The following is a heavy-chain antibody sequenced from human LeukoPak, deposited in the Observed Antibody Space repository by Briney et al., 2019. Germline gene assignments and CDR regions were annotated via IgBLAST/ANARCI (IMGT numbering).Heavy chain of an antibody. CDR3: AREGRSSSPMDY. D-gene: IGHD6-6*01. V-gene: IGHV5-51*01. CDR1: GYSFNTYW. J-gene: IGHJ4*02. Sequence: GESLKISCKGSGYSFNTYWNGWVRPMPGKGLEWMGIIYPGDSDTRYSPSFQGQVTISADKSLSTAYLQWGSLKASDTAMYYCAREGRSSSPMDYWGQGTLVTVSS. CDR2: IYPGDSDT.